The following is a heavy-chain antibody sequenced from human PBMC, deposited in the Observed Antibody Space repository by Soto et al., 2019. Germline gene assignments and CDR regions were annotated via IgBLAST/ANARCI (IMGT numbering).Heavy chain of an antibody. J-gene: IGHJ6*02. V-gene: IGHV1-69*13. Sequence: SSVKVSCKASACTFSDFAFSWARQAPGQRPEWMGGIMPIFGRPDYPQKFRDRVTITADESTSTVFVELRSLTSEDTAVYYCATWLRMAGIGNYYYGMDVWGQGTTVTVSS. D-gene: IGHD6-19*01. CDR3: ATWLRMAGIGNYYYGMDV. CDR1: ACTFSDFA. CDR2: IMPIFGRP.